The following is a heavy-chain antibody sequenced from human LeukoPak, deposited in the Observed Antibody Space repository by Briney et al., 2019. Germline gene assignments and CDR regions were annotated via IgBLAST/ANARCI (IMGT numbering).Heavy chain of an antibody. Sequence: SETLSPTCTVSGGSISSYYWGWIRQPPGKGLEWIGSFFLKGSTYYNPSLKSRVTISVDTSKNQFSLTLSSVTAADTAVYYCARVARCTSCFDVDYWGQGTLVTVSS. CDR2: FFLKGST. J-gene: IGHJ4*02. V-gene: IGHV4-38-2*02. D-gene: IGHD2-2*01. CDR1: GGSISSYY. CDR3: ARVARCTSCFDVDY.